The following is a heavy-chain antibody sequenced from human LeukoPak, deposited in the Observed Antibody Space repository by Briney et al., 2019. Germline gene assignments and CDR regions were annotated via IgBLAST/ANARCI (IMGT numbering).Heavy chain of an antibody. CDR2: ISYSGST. D-gene: IGHD5-24*01. Sequence: SETLSLTCTVSGASISSYYWSWIRQPPGKGLEWIGYISYSGSTNYNPSLKSRVTISVDTSKNQFSLKLSSVTAADTAVYYCARSGGRDGYNFDYWGQRTLVTVSS. V-gene: IGHV4-59*01. CDR3: ARSGGRDGYNFDY. J-gene: IGHJ4*02. CDR1: GASISSYY.